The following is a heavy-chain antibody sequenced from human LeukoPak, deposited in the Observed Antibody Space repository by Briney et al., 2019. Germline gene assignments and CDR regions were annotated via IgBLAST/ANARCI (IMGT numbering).Heavy chain of an antibody. J-gene: IGHJ4*02. V-gene: IGHV3-33*01. D-gene: IGHD3-22*01. CDR2: IWYDGSNK. CDR3: ARDSAYYYDSSGYYY. Sequence: PGGSLRLSCAASGFTFSSYGMHWVRQAPGKGLEWVAVIWYDGSNKYYADSVKGRFTISRDNSKNTLYLQMNSLRAEDTAVYYCARDSAYYYDSSGYYYWGQGTLVTVSS. CDR1: GFTFSSYG.